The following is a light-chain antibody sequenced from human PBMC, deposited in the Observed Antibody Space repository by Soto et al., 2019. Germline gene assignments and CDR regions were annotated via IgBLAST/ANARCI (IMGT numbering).Light chain of an antibody. CDR1: QSISTY. CDR3: HQYYKWPLT. CDR2: DAS. V-gene: IGKV3-15*01. Sequence: EIVLAQSPATLSLAPGEGATRSFMASQSISTYLAWYQQKPGQTPRLPIYDASTRATDIPARFSGSGSGTDFTLTISSLLSEDFAVYYCHQYYKWPLTFGGGTKVDIK. J-gene: IGKJ4*01.